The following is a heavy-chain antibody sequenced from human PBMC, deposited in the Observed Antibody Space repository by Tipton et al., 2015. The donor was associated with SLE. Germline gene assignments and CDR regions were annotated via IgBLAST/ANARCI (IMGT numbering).Heavy chain of an antibody. CDR1: GGSISSGSHY. CDR2: IYYSGTA. V-gene: IGHV4-61*01. J-gene: IGHJ4*02. Sequence: LRLSCIVSGGSISSGSHYWSWIRQPPGKGLEWIGFIYYSGTATYSPSLKGRVTISVDTSKKQFSLKLSSVTAADTAVYYCARSEYSSGLIDYWGQGTLVTVSS. CDR3: ARSEYSSGLIDY. D-gene: IGHD6-19*01.